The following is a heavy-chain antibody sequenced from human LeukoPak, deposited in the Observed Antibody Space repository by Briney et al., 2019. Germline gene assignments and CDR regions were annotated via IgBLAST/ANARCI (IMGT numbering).Heavy chain of an antibody. CDR1: GFTFSSYG. J-gene: IGHJ6*03. CDR2: IWYDGSNK. Sequence: VGSLRLSCEASGFTFSSYGMHWVRQAPGKGLEWVAVIWYDGSNKYYADSVKGRFTISRDNSKNTLYLQMNSLRAEDTAVYYCAKDGSGSTSWYYMDVWGKGTTVTVSS. V-gene: IGHV3-33*06. D-gene: IGHD1-26*01. CDR3: AKDGSGSTSWYYMDV.